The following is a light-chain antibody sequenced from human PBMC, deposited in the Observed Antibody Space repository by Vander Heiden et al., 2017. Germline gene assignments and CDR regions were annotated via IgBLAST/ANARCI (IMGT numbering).Light chain of an antibody. V-gene: IGKV4-1*01. Sequence: DIVMTQSPDSLAVSLGERATINCKSSQSVLYSSNNKNYLAWYQQKPGQPPKLLIYWASTREAGVPDRFSGSGYGTDFTLTISSRQAEDVAVYYCQQDDSTPPITFGHGTKVXIK. CDR2: WAS. CDR3: QQDDSTPPIT. CDR1: QSVLYSSNNKNY. J-gene: IGKJ3*01.